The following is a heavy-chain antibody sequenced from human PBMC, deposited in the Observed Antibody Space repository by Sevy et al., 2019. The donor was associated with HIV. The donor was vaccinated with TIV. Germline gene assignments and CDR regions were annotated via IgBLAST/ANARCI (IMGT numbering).Heavy chain of an antibody. J-gene: IGHJ6*02. V-gene: IGHV3-23*01. D-gene: IGHD2-2*01. CDR1: RFTFSNYA. CDR2: ISRSGGST. Sequence: GGSLRLSCAASRFTFSNYAMSWVRQAPGKGLEWVSSISRSGGSTYYADSVKGRFTISRDNSKNTLYLQMNRLRAEDTAVYYCAKVDVVVPVADYGMDAWGQRTTVTVSS. CDR3: AKVDVVVPVADYGMDA.